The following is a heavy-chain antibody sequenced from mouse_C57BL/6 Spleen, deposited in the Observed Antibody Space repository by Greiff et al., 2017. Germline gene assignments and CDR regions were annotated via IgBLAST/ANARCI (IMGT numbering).Heavy chain of an antibody. J-gene: IGHJ4*01. CDR1: GYTFTDYN. CDR2: INPYNGGT. D-gene: IGHD2-13*01. Sequence: EVQLQESGPELVKPGASVQMSCKASGYTFTDYNMHWVKQSHGKSLEWIGYINPYNGGTSYNQKFKGKATLTVNKSSSTAYMALRILTSEDAAVYYCEETMVTRGYYAMDYWGQGTSVTVSS. CDR3: EETMVTRGYYAMDY. V-gene: IGHV1-22*01.